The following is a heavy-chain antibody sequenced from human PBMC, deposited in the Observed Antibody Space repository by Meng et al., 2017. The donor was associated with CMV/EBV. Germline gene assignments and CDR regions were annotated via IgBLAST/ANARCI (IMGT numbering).Heavy chain of an antibody. V-gene: IGHV1-69*12. CDR3: AREVDDYGDGWYFDL. Sequence: VPLVQSGAGVKKPGSSVKVSCKASGGTFSSYAISWVRQAPGQGLEWMGGIIPIFGTANYAQKFQGRVTITADESTSTAYMELSSLRSEDTAVYYCAREVDDYGDGWYFDLWGRGTLVTVSS. CDR2: IIPIFGTA. D-gene: IGHD4-17*01. CDR1: GGTFSSYA. J-gene: IGHJ2*01.